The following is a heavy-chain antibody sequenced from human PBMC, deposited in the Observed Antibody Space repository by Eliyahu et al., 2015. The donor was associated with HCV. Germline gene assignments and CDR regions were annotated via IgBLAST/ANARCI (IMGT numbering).Heavy chain of an antibody. Sequence: QVQLVQSGAEVKKPGASVKVSCKASGYTFTSYAMHWVRQAPGQRLEWMGWINAGNGNTKYSQKFQGRVTITXDTSASTAYMELSSLRSEDTAVYYCVYYDSSGSSGWGAFDIWGQGTMVTVSS. V-gene: IGHV1-3*01. CDR1: GYTFTSYA. CDR3: VYYDSSGSSGWGAFDI. CDR2: INAGNGNT. J-gene: IGHJ3*02. D-gene: IGHD3-22*01.